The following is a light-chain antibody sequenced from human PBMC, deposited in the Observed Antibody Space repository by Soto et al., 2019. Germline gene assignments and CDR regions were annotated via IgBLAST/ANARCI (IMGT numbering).Light chain of an antibody. CDR1: QSISSY. Sequence: DIQMTQSPSSLSASVGDRVTITCRASQSISSYLNWYQQRPGKAPKLLIYAASSLQSGVPSRFSGSGSETHFTLTISSLQPEDFATYSCQQSYSTTWTFGQGTKVDIK. V-gene: IGKV1-39*01. J-gene: IGKJ1*01. CDR3: QQSYSTTWT. CDR2: AAS.